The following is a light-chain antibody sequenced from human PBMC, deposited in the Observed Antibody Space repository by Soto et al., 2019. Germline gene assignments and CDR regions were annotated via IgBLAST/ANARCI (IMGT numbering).Light chain of an antibody. Sequence: DIQMTQSPSSLSASEGDRVTITCRASQSISSYLNWYQQKPGKAPKLLIYAASSLQSGVPSRFSGSGSGTDFTLTISSLQPEDFATYYCQQSYSTLVYTFGQGTKLEIK. CDR2: AAS. J-gene: IGKJ2*01. CDR3: QQSYSTLVYT. V-gene: IGKV1-39*01. CDR1: QSISSY.